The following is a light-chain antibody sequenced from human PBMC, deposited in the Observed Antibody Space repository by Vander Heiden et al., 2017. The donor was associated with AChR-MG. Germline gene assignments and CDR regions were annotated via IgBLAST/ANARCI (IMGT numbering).Light chain of an antibody. CDR1: SSNIGSKT. Sequence: QSVLTQPPSASGTPGQRVIISCSGSSSNIGSKTVNWYQQLPGTAPKLLIYNNSQRPSGVPDRFSASKSGTSASLAITGLQSEDEAEYYCSAWDDSLIGGVFGGGTKLTVL. J-gene: IGLJ3*02. V-gene: IGLV1-44*01. CDR3: SAWDDSLIGGV. CDR2: NNS.